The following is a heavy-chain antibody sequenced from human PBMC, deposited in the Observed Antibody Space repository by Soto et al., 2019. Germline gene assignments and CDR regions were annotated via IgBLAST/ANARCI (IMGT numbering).Heavy chain of an antibody. CDR1: GGTFSSYA. CDR3: ARDQSGYCSSTSCAIRYYGMDV. V-gene: IGHV1-69*06. J-gene: IGHJ6*02. D-gene: IGHD2-2*01. Sequence: SVKVSCTASGGTFSSYAISWVRQAPGQGLEWMGGIIPIFGTANYAQKFQGRVTITSDKSTSTAYMELSSLRSEDTAVYYCARDQSGYCSSTSCAIRYYGMDVWGQGTTVTVSS. CDR2: IIPIFGTA.